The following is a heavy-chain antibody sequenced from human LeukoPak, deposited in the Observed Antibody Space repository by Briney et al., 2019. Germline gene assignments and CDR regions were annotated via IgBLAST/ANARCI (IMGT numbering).Heavy chain of an antibody. CDR1: GFTFSSYA. Sequence: GGSLRLSCAASGFTFSSYAMSWVRQAPGKGLDWVSAISGSGSSTYYADSVKGRFTISRDNAKNSLYLQMNSLRAEDTAVYYCARVPVEMATIRYYYYYYYMDVWGKGTTVTVSS. CDR3: ARVPVEMATIRYYYYYYYMDV. J-gene: IGHJ6*03. V-gene: IGHV3-23*01. D-gene: IGHD5-24*01. CDR2: ISGSGSST.